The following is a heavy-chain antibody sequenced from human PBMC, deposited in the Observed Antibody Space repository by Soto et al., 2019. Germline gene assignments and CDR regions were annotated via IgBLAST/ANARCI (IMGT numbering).Heavy chain of an antibody. D-gene: IGHD5-18*01. J-gene: IGHJ4*02. CDR1: GGSVSSGSYY. CDR3: ARDSLGYSYGHFDY. CDR2: IYYSGST. Sequence: SETLSLTCTVSGGSVSSGSYYWSWIRQPPGEGLEWIGYIYYSGSTNYNPSLKSRVTISVDTSKNQFSLKLSSVTAADTAVYYCARDSLGYSYGHFDYWGQGTLVTVSS. V-gene: IGHV4-61*01.